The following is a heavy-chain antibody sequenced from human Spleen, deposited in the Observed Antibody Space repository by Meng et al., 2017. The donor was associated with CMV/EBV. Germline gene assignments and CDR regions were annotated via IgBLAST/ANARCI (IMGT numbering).Heavy chain of an antibody. CDR3: AVSYDFWSGYYLDY. D-gene: IGHD3-3*01. Sequence: ASGYTLTSYDINWVRQATGQGLEWMGWMNPNSGNTGYEQKFQGRVTITRNTSISTAYMELSSLRSEDTAVYYCAVSYDFWSGYYLDYWGQGTLVTVSS. J-gene: IGHJ4*02. V-gene: IGHV1-8*03. CDR1: GYTLTSYD. CDR2: MNPNSGNT.